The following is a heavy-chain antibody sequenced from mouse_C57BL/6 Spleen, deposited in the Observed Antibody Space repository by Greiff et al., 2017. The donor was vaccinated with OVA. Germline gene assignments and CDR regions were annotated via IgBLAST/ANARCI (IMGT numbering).Heavy chain of an antibody. Sequence: EVMLVESGGGLVKPGGSLKLSCAASGFTFSSYTMSWVRQTPEKRLEWVATISGGGGNTYYPDSVKGRFTISRDNAKNTLYLQMSSLRSEDTALXYCARHDYYGSPSWFAYWGQGTLVTVSA. CDR1: GFTFSSYT. CDR2: ISGGGGNT. J-gene: IGHJ3*01. V-gene: IGHV5-9*01. CDR3: ARHDYYGSPSWFAY. D-gene: IGHD1-1*01.